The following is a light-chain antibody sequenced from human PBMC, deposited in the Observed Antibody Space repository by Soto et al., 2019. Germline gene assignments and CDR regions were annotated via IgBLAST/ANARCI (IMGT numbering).Light chain of an antibody. J-gene: IGKJ3*01. Sequence: DIRMTQSPSSLSASVGDRVTITCRASQSISSYLNWYQQKPGKAPNLLIYAASSLQSGVPSRFSGSGSGTDFTLTISSLQPEDFATYYCQQTYSTLFTFGPGTKVDI. CDR3: QQTYSTLFT. CDR1: QSISSY. CDR2: AAS. V-gene: IGKV1-39*01.